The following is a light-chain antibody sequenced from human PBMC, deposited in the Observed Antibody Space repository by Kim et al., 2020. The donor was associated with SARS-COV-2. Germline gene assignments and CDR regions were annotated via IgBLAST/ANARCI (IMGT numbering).Light chain of an antibody. J-gene: IGLJ2*01. CDR3: SAFVGSRV. CDR1: GSDVGDYEH. CDR2: EVT. Sequence: PGQSVTTSCTGAGSDVGDYEHVSWYQQHPGQAPKLIIYEVTKRPSGVPDRFSGSKSGNTASLTVSGLQAEDEAVYYCSAFVGSRVFGGGTQLTVL. V-gene: IGLV2-8*01.